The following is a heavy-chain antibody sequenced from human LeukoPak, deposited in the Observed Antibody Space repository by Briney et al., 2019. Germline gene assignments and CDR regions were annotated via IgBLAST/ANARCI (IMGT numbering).Heavy chain of an antibody. Sequence: GGSLRLSCVASGFTFSSYEMNWARQAPGKGLEWVSYISSRVSTIYYADSVKGRFTISRDNAKNSLYLQMNSLRAADTAVYYCARGSSRYSYGYLDYWGQGILVTVSS. V-gene: IGHV3-48*03. J-gene: IGHJ4*02. CDR2: ISSRVSTI. CDR3: ARGSSRYSYGYLDY. CDR1: GFTFSSYE. D-gene: IGHD5-18*01.